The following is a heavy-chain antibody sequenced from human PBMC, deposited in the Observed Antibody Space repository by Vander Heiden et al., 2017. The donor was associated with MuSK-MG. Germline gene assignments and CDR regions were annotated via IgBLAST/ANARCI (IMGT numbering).Heavy chain of an antibody. CDR3: AREYCTNGGCRYKYNWFDP. V-gene: IGHV1-18*01. D-gene: IGHD2-8*01. J-gene: IGHJ5*02. Sequence: QVQLVQSGAEVKKPGASVKVSCKASGYTFTSYGISWVRQAPGQGLEWMGWISAYNGNTNYAQKLQGRVTMTTDTSTSTAYMELRSLRSDDTAVYYCAREYCTNGGCRYKYNWFDPWGQGTLVTVSS. CDR1: GYTFTSYG. CDR2: ISAYNGNT.